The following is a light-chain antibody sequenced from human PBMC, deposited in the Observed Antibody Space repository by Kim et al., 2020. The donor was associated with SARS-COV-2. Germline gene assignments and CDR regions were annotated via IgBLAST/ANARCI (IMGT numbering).Light chain of an antibody. V-gene: IGLV8-61*01. CDR1: SGSVSTSYY. CDR2: STN. Sequence: QTVVTQEPSFSVSPGGTVTLTCGLSSGSVSTSYYPSWYQQTPGQAPRTLIYSTNTRSSGVPGRFSGSILGNKAALTITGAHADDESDYYCVLYMGSGIWVFGGGTHLTVL. CDR3: VLYMGSGIWV. J-gene: IGLJ3*02.